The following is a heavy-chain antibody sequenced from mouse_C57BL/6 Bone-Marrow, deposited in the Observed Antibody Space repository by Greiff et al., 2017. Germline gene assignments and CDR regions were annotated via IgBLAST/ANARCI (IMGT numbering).Heavy chain of an antibody. V-gene: IGHV1-74*01. CDR2: IHPSDSDT. J-gene: IGHJ2*01. Sequence: QVQLQQPGAELVKPGASVKVSCQASGYTFTSYWMHWVKQRPGQGLEWIGRIHPSDSDTNYNQKFKGKDTLTVDKTSSTAYMQLSSLTSEDSAVYYCASITGYFDYWGIGTTLTVSS. CDR1: GYTFTSYW. CDR3: ASITGYFDY. D-gene: IGHD1-2*01.